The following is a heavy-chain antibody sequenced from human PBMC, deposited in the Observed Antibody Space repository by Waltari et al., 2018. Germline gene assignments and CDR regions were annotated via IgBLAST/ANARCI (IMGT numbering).Heavy chain of an antibody. J-gene: IGHJ2*01. Sequence: QVQLQESGPGLVKPSETLSLTCTVSGGSISSHYWSWLRQPPGKGLEWIGYIYYSGSTNYNPSLKSRVTISVDTSKNQFSLKLSSVTAADTAVYYCARDLGGTTIWYFDLWGRDTLVTVSS. CDR1: GGSISSHY. V-gene: IGHV4-59*11. CDR3: ARDLGGTTIWYFDL. D-gene: IGHD1-7*01. CDR2: IYYSGST.